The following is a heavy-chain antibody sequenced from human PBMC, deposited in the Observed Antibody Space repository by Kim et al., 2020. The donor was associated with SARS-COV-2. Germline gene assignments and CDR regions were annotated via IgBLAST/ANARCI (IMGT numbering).Heavy chain of an antibody. J-gene: IGHJ6*02. V-gene: IGHV1-18*01. Sequence: SVKVSCKASGYTFNSYGISWVRQAPRQGLEWMGWISAYNGYTNYAQKLQGRVTMTTDTSTSKAYMGLRSLRSDDTAVYYCARGRGRSYGGNIPHDYYGMDVWGQGATVTVSS. CDR1: GYTFNSYG. D-gene: IGHD1-26*01. CDR3: ARGRGRSYGGNIPHDYYGMDV. CDR2: ISAYNGYT.